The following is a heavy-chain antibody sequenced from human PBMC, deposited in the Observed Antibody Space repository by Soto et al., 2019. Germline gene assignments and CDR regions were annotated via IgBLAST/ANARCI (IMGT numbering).Heavy chain of an antibody. CDR3: TRDSHSSGYLYFDY. CDR1: GFTFGDYA. J-gene: IGHJ4*02. CDR2: IRSKAYGGTT. V-gene: IGHV3-49*03. D-gene: IGHD3-22*01. Sequence: GGSLRLSCTASGFTFGDYAMSWFRQAPGKGLEWVGFIRSKAYGGTTEYAASVKGRFTISRDDSKSIAYLQMNSLKTEDTAVYYCTRDSHSSGYLYFDYWGQGTLVTVSS.